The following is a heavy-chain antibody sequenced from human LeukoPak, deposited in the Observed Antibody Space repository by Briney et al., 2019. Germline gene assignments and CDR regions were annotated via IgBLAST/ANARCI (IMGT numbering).Heavy chain of an antibody. CDR1: GFSFSRYA. Sequence: GGSLRLSCAASGFSFSRYAMSWVRQAPGKGLEWVSSISSSGITIYYADSVKGRFTISRDNAKNSLYLQMNSLRAEDTAVYYCARGKDGYKRGYPLGFDYWGQGTLVTVSS. CDR3: ARGKDGYKRGYPLGFDY. D-gene: IGHD5-24*01. CDR2: ISSSGITI. J-gene: IGHJ4*02. V-gene: IGHV3-11*01.